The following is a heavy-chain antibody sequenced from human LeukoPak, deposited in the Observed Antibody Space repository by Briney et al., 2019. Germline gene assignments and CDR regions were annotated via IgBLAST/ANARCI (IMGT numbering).Heavy chain of an antibody. CDR1: GFTFSSYA. Sequence: GGSLRPSCAASGFTFSSYAMSWVRQAPGKGLEWVSAISGSGGSTYYADSVKGRFTISRDNSKNTLYLQMNSLRAEDTAVYYCAKDSGGDFRFFDYWGQGTLVTVSS. D-gene: IGHD2-21*02. CDR3: AKDSGGDFRFFDY. V-gene: IGHV3-23*01. J-gene: IGHJ4*02. CDR2: ISGSGGST.